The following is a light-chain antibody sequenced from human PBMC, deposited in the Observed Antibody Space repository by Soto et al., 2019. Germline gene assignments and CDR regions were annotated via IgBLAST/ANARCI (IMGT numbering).Light chain of an antibody. CDR2: KGS. CDR3: HQYNSYPWA. J-gene: IGKJ1*01. Sequence: DIQMTQSPSTLSASVGDRVTITCRASQSISDWLAWYQQNPGKAPKVLIYKGSFLENGVPSRFSGSGSGTEFTLTIDSLQPDDVATYSCHQYNSYPWAFGQGTKVEIK. V-gene: IGKV1-5*03. CDR1: QSISDW.